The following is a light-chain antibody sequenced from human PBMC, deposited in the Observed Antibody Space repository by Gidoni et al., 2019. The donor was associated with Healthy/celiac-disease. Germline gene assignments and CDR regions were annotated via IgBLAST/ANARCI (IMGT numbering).Light chain of an antibody. V-gene: IGLV3-21*02. CDR1: NIGSKS. Sequence: SYVLTQQPSVSVAPGQTARITCGGNNIGSKSVHWYQQKPVQAPVLVVYDDRDRPSAIPARFSGSNSGNTATLTISRFEAGDEADYYCQVWDSSSDHPVFGGGTKLTVL. CDR3: QVWDSSSDHPV. J-gene: IGLJ2*01. CDR2: DDR.